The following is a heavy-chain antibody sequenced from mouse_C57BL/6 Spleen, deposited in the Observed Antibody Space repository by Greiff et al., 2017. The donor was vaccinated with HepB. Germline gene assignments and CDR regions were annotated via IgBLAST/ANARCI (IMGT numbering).Heavy chain of an antibody. Sequence: EVNLVESGGGLVKPGGSLKLSCAASGFTFSDYGMHWVRQAPEKGLEWVAYISSGSSTIYYADTVKGRFTISRDNAKNTLFLQMTSLRSEDTAMYYCARSYYGIHYYAMDYWGQGTSVTVSS. CDR2: ISSGSSTI. J-gene: IGHJ4*01. D-gene: IGHD2-1*01. CDR3: ARSYYGIHYYAMDY. V-gene: IGHV5-17*01. CDR1: GFTFSDYG.